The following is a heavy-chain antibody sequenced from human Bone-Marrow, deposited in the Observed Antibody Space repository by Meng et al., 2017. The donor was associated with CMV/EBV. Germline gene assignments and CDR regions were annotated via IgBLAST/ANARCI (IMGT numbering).Heavy chain of an antibody. D-gene: IGHD3-10*01. Sequence: LSLTCAASGFTFSSYAMSWVRQAPGKGLEWVSVIYSGGSSTYYADSVKGRFTISRDNSKNTLYLQMNSLRAEDTAVYYCAKGLRRSEKVLLWFGGIFQTDYWGQGTLVTVSS. V-gene: IGHV3-23*03. J-gene: IGHJ4*02. CDR2: IYSGGSST. CDR3: AKGLRRSEKVLLWFGGIFQTDY. CDR1: GFTFSSYA.